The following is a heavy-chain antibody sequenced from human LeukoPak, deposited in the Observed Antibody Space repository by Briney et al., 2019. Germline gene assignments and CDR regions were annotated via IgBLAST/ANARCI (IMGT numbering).Heavy chain of an antibody. D-gene: IGHD4-17*01. CDR2: INPNSATT. J-gene: IGHJ3*01. CDR1: GYTFTDYD. V-gene: IGHV1-8*03. Sequence: ASVKVSCKTSGYTFTDYDVHWVRQAPGQGLEWMGWINPNSATTNYAQRLQGRVTFTRDTSLSVAYMELSSLTSEDAAVYFCARGDFGETNTAFDVWGQGTSVAVSS. CDR3: ARGDFGETNTAFDV.